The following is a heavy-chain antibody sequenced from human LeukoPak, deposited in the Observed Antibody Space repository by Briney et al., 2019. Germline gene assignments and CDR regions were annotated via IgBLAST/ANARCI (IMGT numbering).Heavy chain of an antibody. D-gene: IGHD6-13*01. CDR1: GGSISSSSYY. J-gene: IGHJ4*02. Sequence: SETLSLTCTVSGGSISSSSYYWGWIRQPPGKGLEWIGSIYYSGSTYYNPTLKSRVTISVDTSKNQFSLKLSSVTAADTAVYYCARGRRVAAAGTYFDYWGQGTLVTVSS. CDR3: ARGRRVAAAGTYFDY. CDR2: IYYSGST. V-gene: IGHV4-39*01.